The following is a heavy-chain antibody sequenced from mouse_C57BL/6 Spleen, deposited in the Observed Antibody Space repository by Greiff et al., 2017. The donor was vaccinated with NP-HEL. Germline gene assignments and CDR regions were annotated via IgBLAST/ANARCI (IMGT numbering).Heavy chain of an antibody. CDR2: ISYDGSN. CDR3: AREGVYYDYDGGYFDY. CDR1: GYSITSGYY. D-gene: IGHD2-4*01. J-gene: IGHJ2*01. V-gene: IGHV3-6*01. Sequence: VQLKESGPGLVKPSQSLSLTCSVTGYSITSGYYWNWIRQFPGNKREWMGYISYDGSNNYNPSLKNRISITRDTSKNQFFLKLNSVTTEDTATYYCAREGVYYDYDGGYFDYWGQGTTLTVSS.